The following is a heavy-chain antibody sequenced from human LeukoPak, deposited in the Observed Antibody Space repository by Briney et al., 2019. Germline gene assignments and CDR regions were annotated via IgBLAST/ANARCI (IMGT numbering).Heavy chain of an antibody. V-gene: IGHV3-30-3*01. J-gene: IGHJ4*02. CDR2: ISYDGSNK. CDR3: ARDRVSGFGPDY. D-gene: IGHD3-10*01. CDR1: GFTFSSYW. Sequence: GGSLRLSCAASGFTFSSYWMHWVRQAPGKGLEWVAVISYDGSNKYYADSVKGRFTISRDNAKKSLYLQMNSLRAEDTAVYYCARDRVSGFGPDYWGQGTLVTVSS.